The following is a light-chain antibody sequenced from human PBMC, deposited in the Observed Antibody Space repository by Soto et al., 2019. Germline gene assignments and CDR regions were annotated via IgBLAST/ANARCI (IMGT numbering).Light chain of an antibody. V-gene: IGKV3-15*01. CDR1: QSVSSN. Sequence: EIVMTQSPATLSVSPGERATLSCRASQSVSSNLAWYQQKPGQAPRLLIYGASTRATGIPARFSGSGSGTEFTLTISGLQSEDFAVYCCQQYDNWPQTFGQGTKVEI. CDR3: QQYDNWPQT. J-gene: IGKJ1*01. CDR2: GAS.